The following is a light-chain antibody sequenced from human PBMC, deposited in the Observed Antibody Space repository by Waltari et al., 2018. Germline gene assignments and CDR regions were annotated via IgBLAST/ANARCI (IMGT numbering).Light chain of an antibody. CDR3: QQYYSTPYT. Sequence: DIVMTQSPDSLPLSLRDPATTHCKSSQSVLYSSNNKNYLAWYQQKPGQPPKLLIYWASTRESGVPDRFSGSGSGTDFTLTISSLQAEDVAVYYCQQYYSTPYTFGQGSKLEIK. CDR2: WAS. V-gene: IGKV4-1*01. J-gene: IGKJ2*01. CDR1: QSVLYSSNNKNY.